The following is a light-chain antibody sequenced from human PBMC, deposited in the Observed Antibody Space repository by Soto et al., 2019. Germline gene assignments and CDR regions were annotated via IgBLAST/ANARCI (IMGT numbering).Light chain of an antibody. V-gene: IGKV3-15*01. CDR2: GTS. Sequence: ILFTQSPATLSVSPGERATLSCRASERVGSNLAWYQQKPGQAPRLLIYGTSARATGIPATFSGSGSGTEFTLTISSLQSEDFAIYDGQQYDNWPSVTFGGGTKVDIK. CDR1: ERVGSN. CDR3: QQYDNWPSVT. J-gene: IGKJ4*01.